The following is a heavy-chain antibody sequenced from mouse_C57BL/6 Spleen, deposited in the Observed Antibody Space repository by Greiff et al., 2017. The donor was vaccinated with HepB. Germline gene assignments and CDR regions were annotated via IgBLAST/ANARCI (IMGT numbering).Heavy chain of an antibody. V-gene: IGHV5-4*01. CDR3: ARERNYADY. J-gene: IGHJ2*01. D-gene: IGHD1-1*02. CDR1: GFTFSSYA. Sequence: EVKVEESGGGLVKPGGSLKLSCAASGFTFSSYAMSWVRQTPEKRLEWVATISDGGSYTYYPDNVKGRFTISRDNAKNNLYLQMSHLKSEDTAMYYCARERNYADYWGQGTTLTVSS. CDR2: ISDGGSYT.